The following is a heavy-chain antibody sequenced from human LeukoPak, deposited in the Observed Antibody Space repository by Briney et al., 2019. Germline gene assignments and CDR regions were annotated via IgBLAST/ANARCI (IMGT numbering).Heavy chain of an antibody. Sequence: GGSLRLSCAASGFTFSNYAMQWVRQAPGKGLEWVAFIRYDGSNIFYADSVKGRSTISRDNAKNSLYLQMNSLRAEDTAVYYCARAYYDSSGYYSTFDYWGQGTLVTVSS. CDR2: IRYDGSNI. D-gene: IGHD3-22*01. J-gene: IGHJ4*02. CDR1: GFTFSNYA. CDR3: ARAYYDSSGYYSTFDY. V-gene: IGHV3-30*02.